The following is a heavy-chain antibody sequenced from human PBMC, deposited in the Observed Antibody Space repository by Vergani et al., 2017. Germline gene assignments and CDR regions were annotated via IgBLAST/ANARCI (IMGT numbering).Heavy chain of an antibody. CDR2: IKSDGSIT. Sequence: EVQLVESGGGLVKPGGSLRLSCSASGFSFNSYWMHWVRQVPGKGLLWVSRIKSDGSITAYADSVKGRFTISRDNAQNTLYLQMNSLRVEDMGVYYCARARCIETCYMSNWLDSWGQGTLVTVSS. J-gene: IGHJ5*01. V-gene: IGHV3-74*03. CDR1: GFSFNSYW. CDR3: ARARCIETCYMSNWLDS. D-gene: IGHD3-9*01.